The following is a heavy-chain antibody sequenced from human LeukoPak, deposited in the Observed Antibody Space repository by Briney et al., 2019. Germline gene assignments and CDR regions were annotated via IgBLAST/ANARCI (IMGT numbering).Heavy chain of an antibody. J-gene: IGHJ4*02. CDR3: ARDDGAHCGGDCYPDY. Sequence: GGSLRLSCAASGFTFSSHSMNWVRQAPGKGLEWVSSISSSSYIYYADSVKGRFTISRDNAKNSLYLQMNSLRAEDTAVYYCARDDGAHCGGDCYPDYWGQGTLVTVSS. CDR1: GFTFSSHS. V-gene: IGHV3-21*01. D-gene: IGHD2-21*02. CDR2: ISSSSYI.